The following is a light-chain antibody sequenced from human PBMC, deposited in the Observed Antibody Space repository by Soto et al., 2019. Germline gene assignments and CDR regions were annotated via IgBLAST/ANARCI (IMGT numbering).Light chain of an antibody. J-gene: IGKJ3*01. CDR2: WAS. Sequence: DIVMTQSPDSLAVSLGERATINCKSSQSVLYSPNNMNYLAWYQEKPGQPPKLLIYWASTRESGVPDRFSGSGSGTDFTLTITSLQAEDVAVYYCQQYYTTPFTFGPGTTVDIK. CDR1: QSVLYSPNNMNY. CDR3: QQYYTTPFT. V-gene: IGKV4-1*01.